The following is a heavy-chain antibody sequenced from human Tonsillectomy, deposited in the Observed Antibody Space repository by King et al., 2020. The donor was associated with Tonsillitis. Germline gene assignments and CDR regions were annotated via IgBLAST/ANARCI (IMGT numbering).Heavy chain of an antibody. J-gene: IGHJ5*02. CDR3: ARDTIFDGGSMSWFDL. V-gene: IGHV1-2*02. Sequence: VQLVQSGTEVKRPGASVKVSCQASGYTFSGCYIHWVRQAPGQGLEWMGWINPHNGLTKYAQKFQDRVTMTRDTSADTANMELTRLGSDDTAVYYCARDTIFDGGSMSWFDLWGQGTLVTVS. D-gene: IGHD3-16*01. CDR2: INPHNGLT. CDR1: GYTFSGCY.